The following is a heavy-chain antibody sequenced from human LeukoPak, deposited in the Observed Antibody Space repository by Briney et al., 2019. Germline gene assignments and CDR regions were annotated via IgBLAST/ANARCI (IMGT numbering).Heavy chain of an antibody. CDR1: GFTFSSYA. V-gene: IGHV3-23*01. D-gene: IGHD2-2*01. Sequence: PGGSLRLSCAASGFTFSSYAMSWVRQAPGKGLEWVSAISGSGGSTYYADSVKGRFTISRDNSKNTLYLQMNSLRAEDTAVYYCAKDPDLSDIVVVPVADGAFDIWGQGTMVTVSS. CDR2: ISGSGGST. J-gene: IGHJ3*02. CDR3: AKDPDLSDIVVVPVADGAFDI.